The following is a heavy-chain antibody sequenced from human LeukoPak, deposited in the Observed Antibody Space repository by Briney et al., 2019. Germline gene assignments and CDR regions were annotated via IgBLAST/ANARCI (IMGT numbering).Heavy chain of an antibody. V-gene: IGHV1-69*05. CDR1: GGTFSSYA. Sequence: SVKVSCKASGGTFSSYAISWVRQAPGQGLEGMGGIIPIFGTANYAQKFQGRVTITTDESTSTAYMELSSLRSEDTAVYYCARDLGIAAAGTFGYWGQGTLVTVSS. D-gene: IGHD6-13*01. J-gene: IGHJ4*02. CDR2: IIPIFGTA. CDR3: ARDLGIAAAGTFGY.